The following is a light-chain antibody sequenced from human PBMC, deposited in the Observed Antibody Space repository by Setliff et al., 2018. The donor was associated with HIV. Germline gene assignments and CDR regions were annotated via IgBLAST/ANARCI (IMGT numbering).Light chain of an antibody. Sequence: QSALAQPASVSGSPGQSITISCTGTSNDVGGYNYVSWYQQHPGKAPKLIIYEVRIRPSGVSNRFSGSKSGNTSSLAISGLQAEDEADYYCISYTVNSTPLYVVGTGTKV. J-gene: IGLJ1*01. CDR1: SNDVGGYNY. CDR2: EVR. V-gene: IGLV2-14*01. CDR3: ISYTVNSTPLYV.